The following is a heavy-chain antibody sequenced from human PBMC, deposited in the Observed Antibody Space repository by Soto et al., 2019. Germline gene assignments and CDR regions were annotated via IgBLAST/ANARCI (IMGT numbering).Heavy chain of an antibody. D-gene: IGHD3-3*01. CDR2: ISYDGSNK. CDR1: GFTFSSYA. CDR3: ARDGVDFCIFYYPRVRYYGMDF. J-gene: IGHJ6*02. Sequence: GGSLRLSCAASGFTFSSYAMHWVRQAPGKGLEWVAVISYDGSNKYYADSVKGRFTISRDNSKNTLYLQMNSLRAEDTAVYYCARDGVDFCIFYYPRVRYYGMDFRGPGIMVTGFS. V-gene: IGHV3-30-3*01.